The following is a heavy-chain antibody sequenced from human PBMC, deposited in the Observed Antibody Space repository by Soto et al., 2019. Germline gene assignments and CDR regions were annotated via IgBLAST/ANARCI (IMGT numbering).Heavy chain of an antibody. V-gene: IGHV3-23*04. CDR2: ISGSGGST. J-gene: IGHJ4*02. CDR1: GFTFSSYA. D-gene: IGHD3-10*01. Sequence: EVQLVESGGGLVQPGGSLRLSCAASGFTFSSYAMSWVRQAPGKGLEWVSAISGSGGSTYYADSVKGRFTISRDNSKNTLYLQMNSLRAEDTAVYYCAKDEGDMVRGVISYFDYWGQGTLVTVSS. CDR3: AKDEGDMVRGVISYFDY.